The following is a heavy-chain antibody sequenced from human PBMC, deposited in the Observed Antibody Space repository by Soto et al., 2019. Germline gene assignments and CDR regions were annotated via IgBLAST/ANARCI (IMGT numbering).Heavy chain of an antibody. V-gene: IGHV4-34*01. J-gene: IGHJ5*02. CDR1: GASLSDNY. Sequence: SETLSLTCAVYGASLSDNYCNWLRQPPGKGLECIGEINHSGNTNYYPSLRSRVTISIDTCTNQLSLNLRSVSAADTGVYYCARGRGEFDPWGQGTQVTVSA. CDR3: ARGRGEFDP. CDR2: INHSGNT. D-gene: IGHD2-21*01.